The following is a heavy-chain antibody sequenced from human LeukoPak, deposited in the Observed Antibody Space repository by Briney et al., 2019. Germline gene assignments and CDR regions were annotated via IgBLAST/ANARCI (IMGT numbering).Heavy chain of an antibody. J-gene: IGHJ5*02. V-gene: IGHV3-48*04. CDR3: ARVSPPA. Sequence: PGGSLRLSCAASGFTFSSYSMNWVRQAPGKGLEWVSYISSSSSNIYYAESVKGRFTISRDDAKNSLYLQMNSLRAEDTAVYYWARVSPPAWGQGTLVTVSS. CDR1: GFTFSSYS. CDR2: ISSSSSNI.